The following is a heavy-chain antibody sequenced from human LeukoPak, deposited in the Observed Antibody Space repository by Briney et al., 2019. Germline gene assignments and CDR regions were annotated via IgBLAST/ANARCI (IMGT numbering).Heavy chain of an antibody. Sequence: GGSLRLSCAASGFTFSSYSMNWVRQAPGKGLEWVSSISSSSSYIYYADSVKGRFTISRDNAKNSLYLQMNSLRAEDTAVYYCASPGSAADDAFDIWGQGTMVTVSS. D-gene: IGHD6-13*01. J-gene: IGHJ3*02. V-gene: IGHV3-21*01. CDR1: GFTFSSYS. CDR2: ISSSSSYI. CDR3: ASPGSAADDAFDI.